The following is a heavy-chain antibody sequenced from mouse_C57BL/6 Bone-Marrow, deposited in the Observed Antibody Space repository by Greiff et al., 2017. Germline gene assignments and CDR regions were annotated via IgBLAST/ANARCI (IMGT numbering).Heavy chain of an antibody. CDR3: ARDTTVVAPAWFAY. J-gene: IGHJ3*01. V-gene: IGHV1-69*01. Sequence: QVQLKQPGAELVMPGASVKLSCKASGYTFTSYWMHWVKQRPGQGLEWIGEIDPSDSYTNYNQKFKGKSTLTVDKSSSTAYMQLSSLTSEDSAVYYCARDTTVVAPAWFAYWGKGTLVTVSA. CDR1: GYTFTSYW. D-gene: IGHD1-1*01. CDR2: IDPSDSYT.